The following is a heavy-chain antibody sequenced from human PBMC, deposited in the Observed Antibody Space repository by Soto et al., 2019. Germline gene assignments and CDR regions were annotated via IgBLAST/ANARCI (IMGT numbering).Heavy chain of an antibody. D-gene: IGHD1-26*01. J-gene: IGHJ4*02. CDR2: INAGNGNT. Sequence: QVQLVQSGAEVKKPGASVKVSCKASGYTFTSYAMNWVRQAPGQRLEWMGWINAGNGNTKYSQKLQGNVTIIRDTTASTAYMELSSLRSEDTAVYYCARGASPLIDYWGQGTLVTVSS. V-gene: IGHV1-3*01. CDR1: GYTFTSYA. CDR3: ARGASPLIDY.